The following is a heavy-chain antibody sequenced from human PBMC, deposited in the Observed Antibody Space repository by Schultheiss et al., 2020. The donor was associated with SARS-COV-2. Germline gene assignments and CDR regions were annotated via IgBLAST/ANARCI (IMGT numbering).Heavy chain of an antibody. CDR3: ARDHTEHYDFWSGYYTLNLGGYYYYGMDV. V-gene: IGHV1-18*04. CDR1: GYTFTSYG. D-gene: IGHD3-3*01. J-gene: IGHJ6*02. CDR2: ISAYNGNT. Sequence: ASVKVSCKASGYTFTSYGISWVRQAPGQGLEWMGWISAYNGNTNYAQKLQGRVTMTTDTSTSTAYMELRSLRSDDTAVYYCARDHTEHYDFWSGYYTLNLGGYYYYGMDVWGQGTTVTVSS.